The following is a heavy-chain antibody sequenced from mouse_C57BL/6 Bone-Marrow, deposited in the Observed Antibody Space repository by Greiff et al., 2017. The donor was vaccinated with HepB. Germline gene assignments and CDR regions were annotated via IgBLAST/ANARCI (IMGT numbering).Heavy chain of an antibody. CDR2: IDPEDGET. CDR1: GFNIKDYY. J-gene: IGHJ4*01. D-gene: IGHD1-1*01. CDR3: ASQFLFITTAYCAMDY. Sequence: VQLQQSGAELVKPGASVKLSCTASGFNIKDYYMHWVKQRTEQGLEWIGRIDPEDGETKYAPKFQGKATITADTSSNTAYLQLSSLTSEDTAVYYGASQFLFITTAYCAMDYWGQGTSVTVSS. V-gene: IGHV14-2*01.